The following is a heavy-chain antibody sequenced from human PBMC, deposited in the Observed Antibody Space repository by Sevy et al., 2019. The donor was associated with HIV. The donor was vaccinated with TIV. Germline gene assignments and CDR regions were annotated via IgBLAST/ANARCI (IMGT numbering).Heavy chain of an antibody. CDR2: IYYSGST. CDR3: ARDTSGGGTAMVTGDYYYYGMDV. J-gene: IGHJ6*02. CDR1: GGSISSYY. Sequence: SETLSLTCTVSGGSISSYYWSWIRQPPGKGLEWIGYIYYSGSTNYNPSLKSRVTISVDTSKNQFSLKLSSVTAADTAVYYYARDTSGGGTAMVTGDYYYYGMDVWGQGTTVTVSS. D-gene: IGHD5-18*01. V-gene: IGHV4-59*01.